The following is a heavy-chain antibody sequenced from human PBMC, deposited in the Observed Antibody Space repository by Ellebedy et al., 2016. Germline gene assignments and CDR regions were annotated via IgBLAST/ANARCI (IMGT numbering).Heavy chain of an antibody. CDR1: GFPFSDFA. J-gene: IGHJ4*02. Sequence: GESLKISCAASGFPFSDFAMHWVRQSPGRGLEWVALIWYVGGTQYYEDSVKGRFTISRDNSKNTLYLQMDSLRAEDSAMYYCVREARDGYNQLTLYYFDYWGQGTPVTVSS. D-gene: IGHD5-24*01. CDR2: IWYVGGTQ. CDR3: VREARDGYNQLTLYYFDY. V-gene: IGHV3-33*01.